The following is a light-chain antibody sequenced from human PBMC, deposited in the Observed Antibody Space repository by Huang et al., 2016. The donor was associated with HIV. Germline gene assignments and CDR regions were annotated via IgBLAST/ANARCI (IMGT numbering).Light chain of an antibody. CDR1: QSVSSY. V-gene: IGKV3-11*01. J-gene: IGKJ4*01. CDR2: VAS. CDR3: QQRSNWLT. Sequence: EIVLTQSPATLSLSPGERATLSCRASQSVSSYLAWYQQKPGQAPRLLIYVASNRATGITARFSGSGSGTDFTLTISSLEPEDFAVYYCQQRSNWLTFGGGTKVEIK.